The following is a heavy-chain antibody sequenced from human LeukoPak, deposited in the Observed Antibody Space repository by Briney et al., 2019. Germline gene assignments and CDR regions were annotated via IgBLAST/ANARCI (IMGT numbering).Heavy chain of an antibody. V-gene: IGHV5-51*01. Sequence: GESLKISCKGSGYSFTTYWIAWVRQMPGKGLEWMGIIYPGDSHTRYSPSFQGQVTISADKSISTAYLQWSSLKASDTAMYYCARHQISGSYYLFDYWGQGTLVTVSS. CDR2: IYPGDSHT. CDR1: GYSFTTYW. D-gene: IGHD1-26*01. J-gene: IGHJ4*02. CDR3: ARHQISGSYYLFDY.